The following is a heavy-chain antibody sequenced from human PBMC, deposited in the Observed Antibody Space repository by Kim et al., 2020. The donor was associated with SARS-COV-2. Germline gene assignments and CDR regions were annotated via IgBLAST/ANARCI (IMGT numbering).Heavy chain of an antibody. CDR2: IIPFLGIA. CDR3: ARGTLTGYYRFDY. CDR1: GGTFSSYA. J-gene: IGHJ4*02. Sequence: SVKVSCKASGGTFSSYAISWVRQAPGQGLEWMGRIIPFLGIANYAQKFQGRVTITADKSTSTAYMELSSLGSEDTAVYYCARGTLTGYYRFDYWGQGTLVTVSS. D-gene: IGHD3-9*01. V-gene: IGHV1-69*10.